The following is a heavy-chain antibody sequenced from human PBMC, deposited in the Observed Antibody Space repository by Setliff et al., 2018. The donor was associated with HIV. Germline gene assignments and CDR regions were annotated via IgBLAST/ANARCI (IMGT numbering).Heavy chain of an antibody. J-gene: IGHJ4*02. CDR2: VFYTGCA. CDR3: ARQMPIPGIAITPVDY. V-gene: IGHV4-59*08. Sequence: SETLSLTCTVSGDSIRGYYWSWIRQPPGKGLEWMGYVFYTGCAAYNPSLKSRLTISVDTSKSQFSLTLTSVTAADTAVYYCARQMPIPGIAITPVDYWGQGALVTVSS. D-gene: IGHD5-12*01. CDR1: GDSIRGYY.